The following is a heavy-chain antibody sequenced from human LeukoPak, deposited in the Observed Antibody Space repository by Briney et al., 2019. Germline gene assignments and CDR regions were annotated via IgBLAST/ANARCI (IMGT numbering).Heavy chain of an antibody. V-gene: IGHV3-23*01. D-gene: IGHD3-16*01. Sequence: PGGTLRLSCAASGFTFSSHAMSWVRQAPGKGLEWVSAISGSGGSTYYADSVKGRFTISRDNSKNTLYLQMNSLRAEDTAVYYCAKARYDYYYYYMDVWGKGTTVTVSS. CDR1: GFTFSSHA. CDR3: AKARYDYYYYYMDV. J-gene: IGHJ6*03. CDR2: ISGSGGST.